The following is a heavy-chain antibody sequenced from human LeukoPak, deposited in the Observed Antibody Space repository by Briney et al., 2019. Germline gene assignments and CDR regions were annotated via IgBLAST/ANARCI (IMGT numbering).Heavy chain of an antibody. CDR3: AGSEGIAAAADY. J-gene: IGHJ4*02. D-gene: IGHD6-13*01. Sequence: ASVKVSCKTSGYTFSDYYIHWVRQAPGQGLEWMGWINPNNDVTDSARKFHGRVTMTRDTSISTAYMELSRLRSDDTAVYYCAGSEGIAAAADYWGQGTLVTVSS. CDR2: INPNNDVT. V-gene: IGHV1-2*02. CDR1: GYTFSDYY.